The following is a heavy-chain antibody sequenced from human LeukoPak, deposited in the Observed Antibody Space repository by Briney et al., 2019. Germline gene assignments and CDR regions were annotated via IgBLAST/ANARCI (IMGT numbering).Heavy chain of an antibody. CDR2: INHSGST. J-gene: IGHJ4*02. D-gene: IGHD2-21*02. Sequence: PSETLSLTCAVYGGSFSGYYWSWIRQPPGKGLEWIGEINHSGSTNYNPSLKSRVTISVDTSKNQFSLKLSSVTAADTAVYYCAILGVTSRTFDYWGQGTLVTVSS. V-gene: IGHV4-34*01. CDR1: GGSFSGYY. CDR3: AILGVTSRTFDY.